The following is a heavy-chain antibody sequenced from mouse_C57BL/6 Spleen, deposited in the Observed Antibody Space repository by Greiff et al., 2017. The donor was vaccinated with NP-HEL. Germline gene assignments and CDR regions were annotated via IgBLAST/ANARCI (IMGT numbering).Heavy chain of an antibody. J-gene: IGHJ4*01. CDR3: ASPSLTTVVAKDYAMDY. D-gene: IGHD1-1*01. V-gene: IGHV1-39*01. CDR1: GYSFTDYN. Sequence: EVQLQQSGPELVKPGASVKISCKASGYSFTDYNMNWVKQSNGKSLEWIGVINPNYGTTSYNQKFKGKATLTVDQSSSTAYMQLNSLTSEDSAVYYCASPSLTTVVAKDYAMDYWGQGTSVTVSS. CDR2: INPNYGTT.